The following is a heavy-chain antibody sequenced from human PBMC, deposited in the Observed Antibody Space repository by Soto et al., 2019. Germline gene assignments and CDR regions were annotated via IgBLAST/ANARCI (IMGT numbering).Heavy chain of an antibody. J-gene: IGHJ4*02. V-gene: IGHV3-30-3*01. CDR1: GFTFSSYA. CDR3: ARESYDILTGYPSQYYFDY. D-gene: IGHD3-9*01. Sequence: GGSLRLSCAASGFTFSSYAMHWVRQAPGKGLEWVAVISYDGSNKYYADSVKGRFTISRDNSKNTLYLQMNSLRAEDTAVYYWARESYDILTGYPSQYYFDYGGQGTLVTVSS. CDR2: ISYDGSNK.